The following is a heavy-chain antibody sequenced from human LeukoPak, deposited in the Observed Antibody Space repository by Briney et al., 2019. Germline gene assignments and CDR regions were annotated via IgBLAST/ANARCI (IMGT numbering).Heavy chain of an antibody. V-gene: IGHV3-9*03. J-gene: IGHJ3*02. D-gene: IGHD6-19*01. Sequence: GGSLRLSCAASGFTFDDYAMHWVRQAPGKGLEWVSGISWNSGSIGYADSVKGRFTISRDNAKNSLYLQMNSLRAEDMALYYCAKDISDEWLPYDAFDIWGQGTMVTVSS. CDR2: ISWNSGSI. CDR1: GFTFDDYA. CDR3: AKDISDEWLPYDAFDI.